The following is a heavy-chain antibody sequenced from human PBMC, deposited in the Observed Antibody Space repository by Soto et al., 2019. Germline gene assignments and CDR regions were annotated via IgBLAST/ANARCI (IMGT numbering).Heavy chain of an antibody. V-gene: IGHV3-7*03. CDR1: GFTFSSYW. CDR2: IKQDGSEK. CDR3: ARGPRRITMIVVVIIGSFDY. D-gene: IGHD3-22*01. J-gene: IGHJ4*02. Sequence: GGSLRLPCAASGFTFSSYWMSWVRQAPGKGLEWVANIKQDGSEKYYVDSVKGRFTISRDNAKNSLYLQMNSLRAEDTAVYYCARGPRRITMIVVVIIGSFDYWGQGTLVTVSS.